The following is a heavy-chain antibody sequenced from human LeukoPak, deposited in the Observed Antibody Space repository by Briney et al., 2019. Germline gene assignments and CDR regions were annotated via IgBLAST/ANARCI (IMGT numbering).Heavy chain of an antibody. Sequence: GGSLRLSCAASGLTFSNYWMTWVRQAPGKGLEWVANIKQDGSEKYYVDSVKGRFTISRDNAKNSLYLQMNSLRAEDTAVYYCARDRRCSGGSCYYFDYWGQGTLVTVSS. CDR1: GLTFSNYW. CDR3: ARDRRCSGGSCYYFDY. D-gene: IGHD2-15*01. V-gene: IGHV3-7*04. J-gene: IGHJ4*02. CDR2: IKQDGSEK.